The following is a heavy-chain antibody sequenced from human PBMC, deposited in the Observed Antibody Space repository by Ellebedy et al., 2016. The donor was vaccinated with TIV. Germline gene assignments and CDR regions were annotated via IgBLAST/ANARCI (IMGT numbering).Heavy chain of an antibody. Sequence: SETLSLXCTVSGGSISSYYWSWIRQPPGKGLEWIGFISDSGTTNYNPSLKSRVTMSVDTSKNQFSLKLSSVTAADTAVYYCAREANYDSSYDAFDIWGQGTMVTVS. CDR2: ISDSGTT. J-gene: IGHJ3*02. CDR1: GGSISSYY. D-gene: IGHD3-22*01. CDR3: AREANYDSSYDAFDI. V-gene: IGHV4-59*01.